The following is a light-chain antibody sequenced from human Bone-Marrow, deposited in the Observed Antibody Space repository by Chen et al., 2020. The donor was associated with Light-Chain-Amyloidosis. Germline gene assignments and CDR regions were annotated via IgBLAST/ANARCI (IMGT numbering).Light chain of an antibody. Sequence: SYVLTQPSSVSVAPGQTATIACGGNNIGSTSVHWYQQTPGQAPLLVVYDDSDRPSGSAERVSGSNSGNTATLTISRVEAGDEADYDCQVWDRSSDRPVFGGGTKLTVL. J-gene: IGLJ3*02. CDR3: QVWDRSSDRPV. V-gene: IGLV3-21*02. CDR2: DDS. CDR1: NIGSTS.